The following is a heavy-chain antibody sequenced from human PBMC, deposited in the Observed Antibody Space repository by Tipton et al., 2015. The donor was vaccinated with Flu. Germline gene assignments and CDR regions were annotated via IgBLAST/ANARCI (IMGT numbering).Heavy chain of an antibody. Sequence: TLSLTCTVSGGSISSGGYYWSWIRQHPGKGLEWIGYIYYSGSTYYNPSLKSRVTISVDTSKNQFSLKLSSVTAADTAVYYCARQAGYSSGWYGDSFDYWGQGTLVTVSS. V-gene: IGHV4-31*03. CDR2: IYYSGST. J-gene: IGHJ4*02. CDR3: ARQAGYSSGWYGDSFDY. CDR1: GGSISSGGYY. D-gene: IGHD6-19*01.